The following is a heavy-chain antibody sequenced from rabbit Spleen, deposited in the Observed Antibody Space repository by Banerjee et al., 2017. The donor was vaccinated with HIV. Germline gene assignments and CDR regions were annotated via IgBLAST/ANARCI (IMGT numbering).Heavy chain of an antibody. CDR1: GFTLSSYY. D-gene: IGHD4-1*01. CDR3: ARYYIFYGMDL. V-gene: IGHV1S40*01. Sequence: QSLEESGGDLVKPGASLTLTCTASGFTLSSYYMCWVRQAPGKGLEWIACIYAGGSGGTYYASWAKGRFTISKTSSTTVTLQMTSLTAADTATYFCARYYIFYGMDLWGQGTLVTVS. J-gene: IGHJ3*01. CDR2: IYAGGSGGT.